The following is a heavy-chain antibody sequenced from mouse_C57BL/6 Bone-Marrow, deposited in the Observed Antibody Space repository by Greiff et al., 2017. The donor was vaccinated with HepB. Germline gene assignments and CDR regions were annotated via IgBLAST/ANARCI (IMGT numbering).Heavy chain of an antibody. Sequence: EVQVVESGGGLVQPGGSLKLSCAASGFTFSDYYMYWVRQTPEKRLEWVAYISNGGGSTYYPDTVKGRFTISRDNAKNTLYLQMSRLKSEDTAMYNCEREVTTVVAPLGFDVWGRGTTITVTS. CDR1: GFTFSDYY. CDR2: ISNGGGST. J-gene: IGHJ1*03. CDR3: EREVTTVVAPLGFDV. V-gene: IGHV5-12*01. D-gene: IGHD1-1*01.